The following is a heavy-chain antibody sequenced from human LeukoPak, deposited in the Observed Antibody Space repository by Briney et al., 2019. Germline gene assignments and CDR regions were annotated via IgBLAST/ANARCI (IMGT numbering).Heavy chain of an antibody. D-gene: IGHD3-3*01. CDR1: GFTFSSYA. J-gene: IGHJ5*02. V-gene: IGHV4-4*09. CDR2: IYTSGSS. CDR3: ATSYDAKTAPYDL. Sequence: PGGSLRLSCAASGFTFSSYAMSWVRQAPGKGLEWIGFIYTSGSSDYNPSLKSRVTMSVNTSKNQVSMELRFLTAADTALYYCATSYDAKTAPYDLWGQGTLVTVSS.